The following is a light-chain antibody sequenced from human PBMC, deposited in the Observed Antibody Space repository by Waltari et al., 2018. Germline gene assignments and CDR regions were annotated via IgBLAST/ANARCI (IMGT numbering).Light chain of an antibody. V-gene: IGKV1-9*01. J-gene: IGKJ3*01. CDR2: AAS. CDR1: QDISNY. Sequence: DILLTQSPSFLSASVGDRISITCRASQDISNYLAWLQQKPGKAPKVLIYAASSLQSGVPARFSGSGSGAEFTLTISSLQPEDFATYYCQQFESYHRTFGPGTAVDIK. CDR3: QQFESYHRT.